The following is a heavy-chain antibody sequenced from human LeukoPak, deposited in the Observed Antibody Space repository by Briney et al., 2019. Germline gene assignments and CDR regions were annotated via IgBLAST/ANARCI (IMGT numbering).Heavy chain of an antibody. J-gene: IGHJ4*02. CDR3: ARVPYDYVWGSYGGDYYFDY. D-gene: IGHD3-16*01. V-gene: IGHV3-48*03. CDR1: GFTFSSYE. Sequence: GSLRLSCAASGFTFSSYEMNWVRQAPGKGLEWVSYISSSGSTIYYADSVKGRFTISRDNAKNSLYLQMNSLRAEDTAVYYCARVPYDYVWGSYGGDYYFDYWGQGTLVTVSS. CDR2: ISSSGSTI.